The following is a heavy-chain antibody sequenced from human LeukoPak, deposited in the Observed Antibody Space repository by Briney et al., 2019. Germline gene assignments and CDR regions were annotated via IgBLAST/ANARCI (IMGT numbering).Heavy chain of an antibody. Sequence: PSETLSLTCTVSGESIKSFYWSWIRQPAGKGLEWIGRIYTSGSTNYSPSPKSQVTIPVNTSKNLFSPKLSSVTAADTAVYYCAREVVAAVGSFDYWGQGTQVTVSS. V-gene: IGHV4-4*07. J-gene: IGHJ4*02. CDR1: GESIKSFY. CDR3: AREVVAAVGSFDY. D-gene: IGHD2-2*01. CDR2: IYTSGST.